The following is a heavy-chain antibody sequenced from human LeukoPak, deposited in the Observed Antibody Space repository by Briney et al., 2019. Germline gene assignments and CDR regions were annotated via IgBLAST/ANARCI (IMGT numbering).Heavy chain of an antibody. CDR1: GYTFSGFY. CDR2: INPNSGVT. D-gene: IGHD1-7*01. CDR3: ARDEFESTNYHFDY. J-gene: IGHJ4*02. Sequence: ASVKVSCKASGYTFSGFYMNWLRQAPGQGPEWMGWINPNSGVTNYAQKFQGRVTMTRDTSITTAYMELSRLTSDDTAVYYCARDEFESTNYHFDYWGQGTLVTVSS. V-gene: IGHV1-2*02.